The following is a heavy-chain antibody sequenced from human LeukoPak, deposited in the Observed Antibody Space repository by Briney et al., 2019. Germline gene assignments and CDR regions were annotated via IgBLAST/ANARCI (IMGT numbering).Heavy chain of an antibody. CDR1: GGSFSGYY. V-gene: IGHV4-34*01. J-gene: IGHJ4*02. CDR3: ARESPRYDFWSGHGGIYYFDY. CDR2: INHSGST. D-gene: IGHD3-3*01. Sequence: SETLSLTCAVYGGSFSGYYWSWIRQSPGKGLEWIGEINHSGSTNYNPSLKSRVTISVDTSKNQFSLKLSSVTAADTAVYYCARESPRYDFWSGHGGIYYFDYWGQGTLVTVSS.